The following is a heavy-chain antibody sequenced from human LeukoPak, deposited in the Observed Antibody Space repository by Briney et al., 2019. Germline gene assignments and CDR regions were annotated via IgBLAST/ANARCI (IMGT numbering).Heavy chain of an antibody. Sequence: GGSLRLSCAASGFAFSSDAMSWVRQAPGKGLVWVSLIRGDNSIIEYADSVKGRFTISRDNSKNTLYLQMNSLRAEDTAVYYCAKGRFTSSTFDYWGQGTLVTVSS. J-gene: IGHJ4*02. D-gene: IGHD2-2*01. CDR3: AKGRFTSSTFDY. CDR1: GFAFSSDA. CDR2: IRGDNSII. V-gene: IGHV3-23*01.